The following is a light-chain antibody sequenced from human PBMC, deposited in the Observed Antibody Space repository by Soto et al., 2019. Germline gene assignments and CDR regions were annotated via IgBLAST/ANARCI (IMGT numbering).Light chain of an antibody. CDR2: GAS. V-gene: IGKV3-11*01. CDR1: QSVSSK. CDR3: QQRSNWPPLLT. J-gene: IGKJ4*01. Sequence: EIVMTPSPATLSVSPGEGATLSCRASQSVSSKLAWYQQKPGQAPRLLIYGASSRTTGIPARFSGSGSGTDFTLTISSLEPEDFAVYYCQQRSNWPPLLTFGGGTKVDIK.